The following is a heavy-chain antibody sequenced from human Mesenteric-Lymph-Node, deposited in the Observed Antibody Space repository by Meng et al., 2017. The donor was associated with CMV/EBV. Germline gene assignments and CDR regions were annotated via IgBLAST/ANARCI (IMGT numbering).Heavy chain of an antibody. CDR2: IYYSGST. CDR1: GGSISSSSYY. V-gene: IGHV4-39*07. CDR3: ARALDYDFWSGPFDY. Sequence: SETLSLTCTVSGGSISSSSYYWGWIRQPPGKGLEWIGSIYYSGSTYYNPSLKSRVTISVDTSKNQFSLKLSSVTAADTAVYYCARALDYDFWSGPFDYWGQGTLVTVSS. D-gene: IGHD3-3*01. J-gene: IGHJ4*02.